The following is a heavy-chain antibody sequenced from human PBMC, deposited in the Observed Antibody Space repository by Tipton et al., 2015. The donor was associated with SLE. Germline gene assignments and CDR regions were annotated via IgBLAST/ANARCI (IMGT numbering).Heavy chain of an antibody. J-gene: IGHJ4*02. CDR3: ARRSWGQFDY. CDR2: IYYSGST. D-gene: IGHD3-16*01. Sequence: TLSLTCTVSGGSISSGGYYWSWIRQHPGKGLEWIGYIYYSGSTNYNPSLKSRVTISVDTSKNQFSLKLSSVTAADTAVYYCARRSWGQFDYWGQGTLVTVSS. CDR1: GGSISSGGYY. V-gene: IGHV4-61*08.